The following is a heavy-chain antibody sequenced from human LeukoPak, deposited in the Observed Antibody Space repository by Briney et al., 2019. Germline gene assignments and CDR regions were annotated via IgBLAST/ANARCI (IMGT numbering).Heavy chain of an antibody. CDR1: GFTFSSYS. CDR2: ISGSGGAS. CDR3: AKPFIVGATGYYYYYMDV. Sequence: PGGSLRLSCAASGFTFSSYSMNWVRQAPGKGLEWVSAISGSGGASHHADAVKGRFTISRDNSKNTLYLQMKSLRAEDTAVYYCAKPFIVGATGYYYYYMDVWGKGTTVTVSS. V-gene: IGHV3-23*01. D-gene: IGHD1-26*01. J-gene: IGHJ6*03.